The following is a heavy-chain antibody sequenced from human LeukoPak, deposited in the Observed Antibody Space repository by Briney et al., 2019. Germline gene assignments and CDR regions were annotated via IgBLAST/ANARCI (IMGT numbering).Heavy chain of an antibody. D-gene: IGHD3-9*01. CDR3: AKDKTSRLTGYYLDY. CDR1: GFTFSSYW. V-gene: IGHV3-43*01. J-gene: IGHJ4*02. CDR2: ISWDGGST. Sequence: GGSLRLSCAASGFTFSSYWMSWVRQAPGKGLEWVSLISWDGGSTYYADSVKGRFTISRDNSKNSLYLQMNSLRTEDTALYYCAKDKTSRLTGYYLDYWGQGTLVTVSS.